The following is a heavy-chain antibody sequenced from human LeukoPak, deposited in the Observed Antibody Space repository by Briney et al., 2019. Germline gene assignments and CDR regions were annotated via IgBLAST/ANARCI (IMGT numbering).Heavy chain of an antibody. CDR3: ARATVAGGIYFDY. V-gene: IGHV4-59*01. D-gene: IGHD6-19*01. J-gene: IGHJ4*02. CDR2: IYSRGST. CDR1: GGSISSYN. Sequence: SETLSLTCTVSGGSISSYNWSWVRQPPRKGLEWVWYIYSRGSTNYNTSLKSRVTISVDTSKNQFSLKLSSVTAADTAVYYCARATVAGGIYFDYWGQGTLVTVSS.